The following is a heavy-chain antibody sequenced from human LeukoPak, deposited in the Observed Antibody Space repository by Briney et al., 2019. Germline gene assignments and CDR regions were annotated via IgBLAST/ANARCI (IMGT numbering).Heavy chain of an antibody. V-gene: IGHV4-38-2*02. Sequence: SETLSLTCTVSGYSISSGYYWGWIRQPPGKGLEWIGSIYHSGSTYYNPSLKSRVTISVDTSKNQFSLKLSSVTAADTAVYYCARVAANAIDYWGQGTLVTVSS. CDR3: ARVAANAIDY. CDR2: IYHSGST. D-gene: IGHD6-13*01. CDR1: GYSISSGYY. J-gene: IGHJ4*02.